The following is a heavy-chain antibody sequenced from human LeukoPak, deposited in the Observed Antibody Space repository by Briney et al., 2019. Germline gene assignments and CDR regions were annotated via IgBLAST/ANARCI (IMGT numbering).Heavy chain of an antibody. CDR1: GFTFSSYG. Sequence: PGGSLRLSCAASGFTFSSYGMHGVRQAPGKGLEWVAVISYDGSNKYYADSVKGRFTISRDNYKNTLYLQMNSLRAGDTAVYYCAKDLGGYDSSGYYGDYWGQGTLVTVSS. V-gene: IGHV3-30*18. CDR2: ISYDGSNK. CDR3: AKDLGGYDSSGYYGDY. J-gene: IGHJ4*02. D-gene: IGHD3-22*01.